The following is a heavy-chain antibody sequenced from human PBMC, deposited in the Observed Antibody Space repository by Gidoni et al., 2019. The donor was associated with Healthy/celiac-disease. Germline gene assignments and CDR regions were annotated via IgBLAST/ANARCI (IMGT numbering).Heavy chain of an antibody. J-gene: IGHJ6*03. CDR2: ISYDGSNK. CDR3: AKADSNYPGYYMDV. CDR1: GFTFSSYG. D-gene: IGHD4-4*01. V-gene: IGHV3-30*18. Sequence: QVQLVESGGGVVQPGRSLRLSCAASGFTFSSYGMHWVRQAPGKGLEWVAVISYDGSNKYYADSVKGRFTISRDNSKNTLYLQMNSLRAEDTAVYYCAKADSNYPGYYMDVWGKGTTVTVSS.